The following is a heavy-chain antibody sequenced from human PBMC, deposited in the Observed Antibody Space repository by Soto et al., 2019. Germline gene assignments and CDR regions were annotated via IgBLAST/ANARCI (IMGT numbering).Heavy chain of an antibody. Sequence: ASVKVSCKASGYTFTGYYMHWVRQAPGQGLEWMGWINPNSGGTNYAQKFRGWVTMTRDTSISTAYMELSRLRSDDTAVYYCASASGSYDAFDIWGQGTMVTVSS. CDR3: ASASGSYDAFDI. D-gene: IGHD1-26*01. CDR1: GYTFTGYY. V-gene: IGHV1-2*04. CDR2: INPNSGGT. J-gene: IGHJ3*02.